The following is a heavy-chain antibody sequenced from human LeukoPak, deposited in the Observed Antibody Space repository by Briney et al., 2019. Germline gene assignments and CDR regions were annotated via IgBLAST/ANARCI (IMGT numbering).Heavy chain of an antibody. J-gene: IGHJ4*02. CDR3: ASLDDYYDSGTPFFY. Sequence: GGSLRLSCAASGFTFSSYGMHWVRQAPGKGLEWVAVISYDGSNKYYADSVKGRFTISRDNSKNTLYLQMNSLRAEDTAVYYCASLDDYYDSGTPFFYWGQGTLVTVSS. V-gene: IGHV3-30*19. CDR2: ISYDGSNK. D-gene: IGHD3-10*01. CDR1: GFTFSSYG.